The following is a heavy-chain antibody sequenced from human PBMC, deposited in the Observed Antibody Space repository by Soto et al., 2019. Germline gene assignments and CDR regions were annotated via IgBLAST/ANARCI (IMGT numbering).Heavy chain of an antibody. Sequence: QVQLVESGGGVVQPGGSLRLSCAASGFSFSRYGIHWVRQAPGKGLEWVAVISKDGGDKEYAESVKGRCTISRENSKSTVYLQMNSLRVVDTAVYYCAKHGYKYKYYSDYWGQGTLVTVSS. CDR2: ISKDGGDK. CDR1: GFSFSRYG. J-gene: IGHJ4*02. V-gene: IGHV3-30*18. CDR3: AKHGYKYKYYSDY. D-gene: IGHD5-18*01.